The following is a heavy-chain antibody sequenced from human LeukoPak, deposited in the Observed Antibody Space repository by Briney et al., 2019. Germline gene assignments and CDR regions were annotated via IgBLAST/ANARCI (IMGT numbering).Heavy chain of an antibody. D-gene: IGHD5-12*01. J-gene: IGHJ4*02. Sequence: GGSLRLSCAASGFTFSTSWMSWVRQVPGKGLEWVANIKKDGSETYYVDSVKGRFTISRDNAKTSLYLQMNSLRAEDTAMYYCARGRYSGTTYSFDYWGQGTLVTVSS. CDR1: GFTFSTSW. V-gene: IGHV3-7*03. CDR3: ARGRYSGTTYSFDY. CDR2: IKKDGSET.